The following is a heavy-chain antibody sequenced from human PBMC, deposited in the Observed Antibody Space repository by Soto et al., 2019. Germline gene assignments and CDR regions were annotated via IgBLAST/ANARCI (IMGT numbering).Heavy chain of an antibody. D-gene: IGHD1-7*01. V-gene: IGHV1-69*04. Sequence: SVKVSCKASGGTFSSYTISWVRQAPGQGLEWMGRIIPILGIANYAQKFQGRVTITADKSTSTAYMELSSLRSEDTAVYYCARDPTETTPYYFDYWGQGSLVTVTS. CDR2: IIPILGIA. J-gene: IGHJ4*01. CDR3: ARDPTETTPYYFDY. CDR1: GGTFSSYT.